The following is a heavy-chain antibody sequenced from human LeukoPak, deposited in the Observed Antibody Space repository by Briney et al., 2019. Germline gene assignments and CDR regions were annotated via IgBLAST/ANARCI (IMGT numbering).Heavy chain of an antibody. J-gene: IGHJ4*02. CDR2: TVGSGGST. Sequence: GGSLRLSCAASGFTFSSYAMTWVRQAPGKGLEWVSSTVGSGGSTYYADSVRGRFTISRDNSKNTLYLQMNSLRAEDTAVYFCARGYSSGWPDFWGQGTLVTVSS. D-gene: IGHD6-25*01. CDR1: GFTFSSYA. V-gene: IGHV3-23*01. CDR3: ARGYSSGWPDF.